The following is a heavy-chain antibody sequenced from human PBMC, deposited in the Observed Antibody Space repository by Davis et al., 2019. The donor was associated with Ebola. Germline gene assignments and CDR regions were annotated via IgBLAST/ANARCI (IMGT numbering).Heavy chain of an antibody. CDR2: IKQDGSEK. D-gene: IGHD3-10*01. V-gene: IGHV3-7*01. J-gene: IGHJ4*02. CDR3: ARGSYSDY. CDR1: GFTFSSYW. Sequence: GESLKISCAASGFTFSSYWMSWVRQAPGKGLEWVANIKQDGSEKYYVDSVKGRFTISRDNAKNTLYLQMNSLRAEDTAVYYCARGSYSDYWGQGTLVTVSS.